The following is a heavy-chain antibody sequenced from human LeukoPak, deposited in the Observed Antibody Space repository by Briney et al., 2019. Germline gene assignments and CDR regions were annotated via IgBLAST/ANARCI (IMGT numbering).Heavy chain of an antibody. V-gene: IGHV3-30*02. CDR2: IRYDGSNK. D-gene: IGHD3-3*01. J-gene: IGHJ4*02. CDR3: AKGTSDFWSGYLDY. Sequence: GGSLRLSCAASGFTFSSYGMHWVRQAPGKGLEWVAFIRYDGSNKYHADSVKGRFTISRDNSRDTLYLQLNSLRAEDTAVYYCAKGTSDFWSGYLDYWGQGTLVTVSS. CDR1: GFTFSSYG.